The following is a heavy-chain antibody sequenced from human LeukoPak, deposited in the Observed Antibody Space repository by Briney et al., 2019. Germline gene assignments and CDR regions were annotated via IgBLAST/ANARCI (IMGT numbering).Heavy chain of an antibody. CDR2: ISGSGGST. V-gene: IGHV3-23*01. D-gene: IGHD1-26*01. J-gene: IGHJ4*02. CDR1: GFTFSNSA. Sequence: GGSLRLSCAASGFTFSNSAMSWVRQAPGKGLEWVSAISGSGGSTYHTDSVKGRFTISRDNSKNTLYLQMNTLRAEDTAVYYCAPLAVGATELIDYWGQGTLVTVSS. CDR3: APLAVGATELIDY.